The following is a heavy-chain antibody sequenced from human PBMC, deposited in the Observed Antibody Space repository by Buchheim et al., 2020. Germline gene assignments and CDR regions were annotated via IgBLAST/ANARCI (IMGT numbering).Heavy chain of an antibody. CDR1: GFIFTDHY. CDR2: IKPDTGVT. J-gene: IGHJ4*02. CDR3: ARDFDWGPDY. V-gene: IGHV1-2*02. D-gene: IGHD3-9*01. Sequence: QVQLVQSGPDIKKPGASMKVSCKASGFIFTDHYLHWIRQAPGQGLEWVGWIKPDTGVTNYALKFQGRVTLATDTAIRTPYIELNRLTSDDTAIYYCARDFDWGPDYWGQGTL.